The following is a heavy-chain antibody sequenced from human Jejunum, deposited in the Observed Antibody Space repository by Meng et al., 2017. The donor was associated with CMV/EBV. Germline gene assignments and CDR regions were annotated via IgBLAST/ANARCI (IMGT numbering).Heavy chain of an antibody. CDR1: FTGYY. CDR2: INPNSGGT. CDR3: ARDDKDCTRSSCYAFDT. D-gene: IGHD2-2*01. Sequence: FTGYYMNWVRQAPGQGLEWMGWINPNSGGTNYAQKFQGRVTMTRDTSISTAYMELNSLRAEDTAVYYCARDDKDCTRSSCYAFDTWGRGTLVTVSS. V-gene: IGHV1-2*02. J-gene: IGHJ4*02.